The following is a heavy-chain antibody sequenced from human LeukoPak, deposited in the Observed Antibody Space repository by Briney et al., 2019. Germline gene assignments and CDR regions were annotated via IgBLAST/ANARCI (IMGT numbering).Heavy chain of an antibody. J-gene: IGHJ4*02. V-gene: IGHV4-39*07. Sequence: SETLSLTCIVSGGSISSSSYYWGWIRQPPGKGLKWIGEINHSGSTNYNPSLKSRVTISVDTSKNQFSLKLSSVTAADTAVYYCARGDTVAARPGRFDYWGQETLVTVSS. CDR2: INHSGST. CDR3: ARGDTVAARPGRFDY. CDR1: GGSISSSSYY. D-gene: IGHD6-6*01.